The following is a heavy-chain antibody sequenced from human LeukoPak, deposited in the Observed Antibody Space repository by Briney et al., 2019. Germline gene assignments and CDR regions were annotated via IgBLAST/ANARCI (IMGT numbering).Heavy chain of an antibody. CDR1: GYSISSGYY. D-gene: IGHD3-22*01. CDR2: IYHTGNT. CDR3: AGGYLNWAMIPYY. Sequence: SETLSLTCTVSGYSISSGYYWDWIRQPPGKGLEWIGSIYHTGNTYYNASLKSRVTISVDTSKNQFSLKLSSATAADTAMYYCAGGYLNWAMIPYYWGRGSLVTVSS. V-gene: IGHV4-38-2*02. J-gene: IGHJ4*02.